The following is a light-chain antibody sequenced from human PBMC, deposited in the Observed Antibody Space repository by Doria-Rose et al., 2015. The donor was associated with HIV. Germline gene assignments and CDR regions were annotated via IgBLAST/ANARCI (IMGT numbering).Light chain of an antibody. CDR1: SSNIGAGYD. V-gene: IGLV1-40*01. J-gene: IGLJ1*01. Sequence: QTVVTQEPSVSEAPGQRVTISCTGSSSNIGAGYDVHWYQQLPGTAPKLLIYGNINRHSVIPDRSSGSKSGTSASLAISGLQAEDEADYYCQSYDSSLSGYVYGTGTKVTVV. CDR2: GNI. CDR3: QSYDSSLSGYV.